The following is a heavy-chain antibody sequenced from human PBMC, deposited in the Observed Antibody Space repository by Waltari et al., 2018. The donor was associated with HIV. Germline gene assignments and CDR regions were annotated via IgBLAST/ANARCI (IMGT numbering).Heavy chain of an antibody. CDR2: INIDGNET. Sequence: DVRLEESGGNLVQQGGSLRLSCAASGFNFRSYWMHWIRHAPGKGLVWVSNINIDGNETSYLDSVKGRFTISRDNTKNTVYLQMNGLRVDDTAIYYCTRDLSTYGHEFDYWGQGTRVTVAS. D-gene: IGHD2-2*01. CDR3: TRDLSTYGHEFDY. CDR1: GFNFRSYW. J-gene: IGHJ4*02. V-gene: IGHV3-74*01.